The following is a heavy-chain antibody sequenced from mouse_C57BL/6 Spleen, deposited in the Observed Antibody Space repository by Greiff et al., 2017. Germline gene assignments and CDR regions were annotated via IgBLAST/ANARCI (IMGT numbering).Heavy chain of an antibody. Sequence: SGPVLVKPGASVKMSCKASGYTFTDYYMNWVKQSHGKSLEWIGVINPYNGGTSYNQKFKGKATLTVDKSSSTAYMELNSLTSEDSAVYYCARSGYSNYGDYAMDYWGQGTSVTVSS. D-gene: IGHD2-5*01. CDR1: GYTFTDYY. CDR2: INPYNGGT. J-gene: IGHJ4*01. V-gene: IGHV1-19*01. CDR3: ARSGYSNYGDYAMDY.